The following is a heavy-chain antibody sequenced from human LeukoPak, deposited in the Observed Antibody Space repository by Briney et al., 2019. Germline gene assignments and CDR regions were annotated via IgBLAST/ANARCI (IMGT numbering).Heavy chain of an antibody. CDR1: GYTLTSYG. V-gene: IGHV1-18*01. Sequence: ASVKVSCKASGYTLTSYGISSVRQAPGKEVEWMGWTSAYNGNTHYAQRLQGRVTMTIDTSRSTAYMELRSLRSDHTAVYYCARFRAGVGEPYGDYWGQGTLVTVSS. D-gene: IGHD3-10*01. CDR3: ARFRAGVGEPYGDY. J-gene: IGHJ4*02. CDR2: TSAYNGNT.